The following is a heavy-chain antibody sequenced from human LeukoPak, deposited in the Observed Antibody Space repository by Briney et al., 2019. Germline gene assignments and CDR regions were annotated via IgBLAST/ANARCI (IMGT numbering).Heavy chain of an antibody. Sequence: GGSLRLSCAASGFTFSSYWMTWVRQAPGKGLEWVANVNEDGGEKKYVDSVKGRFTISRDNAKNSLYLQMNNLRAEDTAVFYCARVLFGGFGEFLNYWGQGTLVTVSS. V-gene: IGHV3-7*01. D-gene: IGHD3-10*01. CDR2: VNEDGGEK. J-gene: IGHJ4*02. CDR3: ARVLFGGFGEFLNY. CDR1: GFTFSSYW.